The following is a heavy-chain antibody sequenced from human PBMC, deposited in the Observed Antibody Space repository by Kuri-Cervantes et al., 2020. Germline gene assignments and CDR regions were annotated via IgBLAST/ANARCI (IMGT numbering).Heavy chain of an antibody. CDR3: ARDPAPLSASGDY. D-gene: IGHD3-10*01. CDR1: GFTFSNYW. CDR2: IKDDGTEK. Sequence: GESLKISCAASGFTFSNYWMSWVRQAPGKGLEWVATIKDDGTEKYYVDSVKGRFAISRDNAKKSLFLQMNSLRAEDTAVYYCARDPAPLSASGDYWGQGTLVTSPQ. V-gene: IGHV3-7*01. J-gene: IGHJ4*02.